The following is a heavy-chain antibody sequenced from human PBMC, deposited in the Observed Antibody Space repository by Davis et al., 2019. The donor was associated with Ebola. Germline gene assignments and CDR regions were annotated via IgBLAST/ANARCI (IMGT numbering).Heavy chain of an antibody. V-gene: IGHV1-2*02. Sequence: ASVKVSCKTSAYTFTGYYIHWVRQAPGQGLEWMGWINPNTGGTNYAQKFQGRVTMTRDMSITTAYMELNSLTSEYTAVYYCARTEGGYGDWFDPWGQGTLVTVSS. D-gene: IGHD5-12*01. J-gene: IGHJ5*02. CDR2: INPNTGGT. CDR1: AYTFTGYY. CDR3: ARTEGGYGDWFDP.